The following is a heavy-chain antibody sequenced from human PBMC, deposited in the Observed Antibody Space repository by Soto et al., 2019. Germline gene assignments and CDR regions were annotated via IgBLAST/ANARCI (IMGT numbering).Heavy chain of an antibody. CDR2: IYYSGST. J-gene: IGHJ3*02. Sequence: QLQLQESGPGLVKPSQTLSLTCTVSGGSISSGDYYWSWIRQPPGKGLEWIGYIYYSGSTYYNPLLKVRVTISVDTSKNQFSLKLSCVTAADTAVYYCDRVRLTVTTCAFDIWGQGTMVTVSS. CDR3: DRVRLTVTTCAFDI. V-gene: IGHV4-30-4*01. D-gene: IGHD4-17*01. CDR1: GGSISSGDYY.